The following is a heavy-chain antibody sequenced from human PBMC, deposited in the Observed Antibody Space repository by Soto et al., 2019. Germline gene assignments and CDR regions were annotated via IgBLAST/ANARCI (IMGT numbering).Heavy chain of an antibody. CDR1: GFTFSSYG. CDR3: ARVLDLGYSSSWYYYYGMDV. J-gene: IGHJ6*02. D-gene: IGHD6-13*01. V-gene: IGHV3-33*01. CDR2: IWYDGSNK. Sequence: VGSLRLSCAASGFTFSSYGMHWVRQAPGKGLEWVAVIWYDGSNKYYADSVKGRFTISRDNSKNTLYLQMNSLRAEDTAVYYCARVLDLGYSSSWYYYYGMDVWGQGTTVTVSS.